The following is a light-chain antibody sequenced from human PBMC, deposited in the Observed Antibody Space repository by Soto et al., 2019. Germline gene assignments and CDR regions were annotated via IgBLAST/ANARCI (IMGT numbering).Light chain of an antibody. CDR1: QSISTY. CDR3: QQSSSAPLT. V-gene: IGKV1-39*01. Sequence: DIQMTQSPSSLSASEGDRVTITCRASQSISTYLNWYQQKPGKAPKLLIYAASSLQSGVPSRFSGSGSGTEFTLTISSLQPEDFAISYCQQSSSAPLTFGPGTKVDIK. CDR2: AAS. J-gene: IGKJ3*01.